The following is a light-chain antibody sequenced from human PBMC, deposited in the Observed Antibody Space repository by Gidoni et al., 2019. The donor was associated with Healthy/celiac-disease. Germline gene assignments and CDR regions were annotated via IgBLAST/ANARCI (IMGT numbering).Light chain of an antibody. CDR2: KAS. V-gene: IGKV1-5*03. CDR3: QQYNSYPWT. J-gene: IGKJ1*01. CDR1: QSISSW. Sequence: DIQMTQSPYTLSASVGDRVTITCRASQSISSWLAWYQQKPGKAPKLLIYKASSLESGVPSSFSGSGSGTEFTLTISSLQPDDFATYYCQQYNSYPWTFGQXTKVEIK.